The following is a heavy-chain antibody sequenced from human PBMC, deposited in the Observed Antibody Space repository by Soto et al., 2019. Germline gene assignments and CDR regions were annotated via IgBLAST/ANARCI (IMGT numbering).Heavy chain of an antibody. V-gene: IGHV6-1*01. CDR1: GDSVSSNSAA. D-gene: IGHD2-2*02. CDR3: ARAGGNCSSTSCYKYIYYYYGMDV. CDR2: TYYRSKWYN. J-gene: IGHJ6*02. Sequence: PSQTLSLTCAISGDSVSSNSAAWNWIRQSPSRGLEWLGRTYYRSKWYNDYAVSVKSRITINPDTSKNQFSLQLNSVTPEETAVYYCARAGGNCSSTSCYKYIYYYYGMDVWGQGTTVSVS.